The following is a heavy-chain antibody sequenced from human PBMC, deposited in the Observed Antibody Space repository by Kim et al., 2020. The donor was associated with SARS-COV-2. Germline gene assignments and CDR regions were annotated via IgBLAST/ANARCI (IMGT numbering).Heavy chain of an antibody. V-gene: IGHV4-61*01. J-gene: IGHJ3*02. CDR3: AREERWLQFYGFDI. CDR1: GGSVSSGSHY. CDR2: INYKGNT. Sequence: SETLSLTCIVSGGSVSSGSHYWSWIRQPPGKGLEWIGYINYKGNTKYNPSLESRVTISIDKSNDQLSLSLSSVTAADTAVYYCAREERWLQFYGFDIWGQGTMVTVSS. D-gene: IGHD5-12*01.